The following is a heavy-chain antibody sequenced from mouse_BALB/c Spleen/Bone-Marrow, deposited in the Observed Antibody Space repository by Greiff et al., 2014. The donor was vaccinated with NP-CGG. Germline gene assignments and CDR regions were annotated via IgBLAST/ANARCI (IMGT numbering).Heavy chain of an antibody. Sequence: VQLQQSGAELAKPGASVKLSCTASGFTIKDTYMHWVKQRPEQSLEWIGRIDPANGDTNYDPTFQGKATITADTSSNTAYLQLSSMTSEETAVYDWNNPASDYGSSCWYFDVWGAGTTVTVSS. V-gene: IGHV14-3*02. D-gene: IGHD1-1*01. J-gene: IGHJ1*01. CDR1: GFTIKDTY. CDR3: NNPASDYGSSCWYFDV. CDR2: IDPANGDT.